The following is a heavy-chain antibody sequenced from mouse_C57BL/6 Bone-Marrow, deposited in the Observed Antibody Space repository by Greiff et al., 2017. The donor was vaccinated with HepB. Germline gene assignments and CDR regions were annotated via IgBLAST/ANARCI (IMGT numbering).Heavy chain of an antibody. CDR2: IYPRSGNT. Sequence: QVQLQQSGAELARPGASVKLSCKASGYTFTSYGISWVKQRTGQGLEWIGEIYPRSGNTYYNEKFKGKATLTADKSSSKAYMELRILTSEDSAVYFCARISYYDLAYWGQGTLVTVSA. CDR1: GYTFTSYG. CDR3: ARISYYDLAY. D-gene: IGHD2-12*01. V-gene: IGHV1-81*01. J-gene: IGHJ3*01.